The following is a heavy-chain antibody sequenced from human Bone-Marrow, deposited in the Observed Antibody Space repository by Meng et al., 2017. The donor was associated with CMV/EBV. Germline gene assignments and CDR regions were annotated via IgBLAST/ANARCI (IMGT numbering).Heavy chain of an antibody. CDR3: ARGRTAAGATTTTFDY. Sequence: QWGAGLLRPQQSLSLTAAVLGGSFRGYHLGWIRQPPGKGLEWIGEINHSGSTNYNPSLKGRVTISVDTSKNQFSLKLSSVTAADTAVYYCARGRTAAGATTTTFDYWGQGTLVTVSS. CDR1: GGSFRGYH. D-gene: IGHD6-13*01. J-gene: IGHJ4*02. V-gene: IGHV4-34*01. CDR2: INHSGST.